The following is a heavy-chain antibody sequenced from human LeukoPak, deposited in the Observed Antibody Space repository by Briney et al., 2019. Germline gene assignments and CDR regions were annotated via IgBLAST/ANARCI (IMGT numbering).Heavy chain of an antibody. Sequence: GGSLRLSCAASGFTFSTYSMNWVRQAPGKGLEWVSYISSSSSTIYYADSVKVRFTISRDNAKNSLYLQMNSLRDEDTAVYYCALVTTVTYHYWGQGTLVTVSS. CDR1: GFTFSTYS. CDR3: ALVTTVTYHY. V-gene: IGHV3-48*02. CDR2: ISSSSSTI. J-gene: IGHJ4*02. D-gene: IGHD4-17*01.